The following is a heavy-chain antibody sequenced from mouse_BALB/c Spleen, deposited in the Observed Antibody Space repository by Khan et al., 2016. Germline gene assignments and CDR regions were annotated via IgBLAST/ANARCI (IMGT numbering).Heavy chain of an antibody. CDR2: ISRGGSS. CDR1: GFTFSSYA. J-gene: IGHJ2*01. CDR3: TTKIYYLDY. V-gene: IGHV5-6-5*01. Sequence: EVELVEPGGGLVKPGGSLKLSCAASGFTFSSYAMSWVRQTPEKRLEWVASISRGGSSFYPDILKDRFTISRDNARNILSLQMSSLRSEDTAMYYCTTKIYYLDYWGQGTTLTGSS.